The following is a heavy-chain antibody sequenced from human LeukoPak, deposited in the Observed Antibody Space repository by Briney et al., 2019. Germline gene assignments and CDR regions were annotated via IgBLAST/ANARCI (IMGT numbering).Heavy chain of an antibody. CDR3: ARHLSSGGNY. D-gene: IGHD6-19*01. J-gene: IGHJ4*02. V-gene: IGHV3-48*02. CDR1: GFIFSSYN. Sequence: GGSLRLSCAASGFIFSSYNMNWVRQRPGEGLEWVSYISSSSTSIYYADSVKGRFTISRDNAKNSLSLQMNSLRDEDTAVYYCARHLSSGGNYWGQGTLVTVSS. CDR2: ISSSSTSI.